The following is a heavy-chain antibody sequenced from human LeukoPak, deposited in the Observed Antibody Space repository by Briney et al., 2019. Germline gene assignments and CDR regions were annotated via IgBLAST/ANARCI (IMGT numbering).Heavy chain of an antibody. D-gene: IGHD2-21*02. Sequence: PAESLRLSCAASGFTFSRYSMNWVRQAPGKGLQWVSSISSSSSYIYYADSVKGRFTISRDNAKNSLYLQMTSLRAEYTAVYNCARDPVMVSAYYFDSWGQGTLVTVSS. CDR3: ARDPVMVSAYYFDS. J-gene: IGHJ4*02. CDR1: GFTFSRYS. V-gene: IGHV3-21*01. CDR2: ISSSSSYI.